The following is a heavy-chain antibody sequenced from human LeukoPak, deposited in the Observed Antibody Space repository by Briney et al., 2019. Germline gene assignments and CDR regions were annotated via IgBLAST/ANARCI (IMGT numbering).Heavy chain of an antibody. J-gene: IGHJ4*02. V-gene: IGHV4-59*01. Sequence: PSETLSLTCTVSGGSISSYYWSWIRQPPGKGLEWIGYIYYSGSTNYNPSLKSRVTISVDTSKNQYSLKLSSVTAADTAVYYCARFTHDILTGYYSWNYYFDYWGQGTLVTVSS. D-gene: IGHD3-9*01. CDR1: GGSISSYY. CDR3: ARFTHDILTGYYSWNYYFDY. CDR2: IYYSGST.